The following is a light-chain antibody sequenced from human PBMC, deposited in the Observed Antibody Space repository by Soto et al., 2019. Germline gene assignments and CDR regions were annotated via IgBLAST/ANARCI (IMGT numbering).Light chain of an antibody. CDR1: QSISSY. Sequence: IQMTQSPSSLSASVGDIVSITWLASQSISSYLNWYQQKPGKAPKLLIYAASSLQSGVPSRCSGSGSGTDFTLTTSSRQPEDFSTYECHRSYSTPRTWGPGTKVDIK. V-gene: IGKV1-39*01. J-gene: IGKJ1*01. CDR2: AAS. CDR3: HRSYSTPRT.